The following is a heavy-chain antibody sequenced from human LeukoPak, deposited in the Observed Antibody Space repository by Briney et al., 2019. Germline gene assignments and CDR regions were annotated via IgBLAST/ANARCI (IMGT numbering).Heavy chain of an antibody. CDR1: GFTFSSYA. CDR2: ISGSGGST. Sequence: GGSLRLSCAASGFTFSSYAMSWVRQAPGKGLEWVSGISGSGGSTYYADSVEGRFTISRDNSKNTLYLQMNSLRAEDTAVYYCVKLGVTFGELSHIENYFDYWGQGTLVTVSS. V-gene: IGHV3-23*01. D-gene: IGHD3-10*01. CDR3: VKLGVTFGELSHIENYFDY. J-gene: IGHJ4*02.